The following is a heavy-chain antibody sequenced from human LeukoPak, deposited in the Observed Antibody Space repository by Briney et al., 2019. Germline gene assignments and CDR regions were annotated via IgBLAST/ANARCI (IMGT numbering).Heavy chain of an antibody. J-gene: IGHJ4*02. CDR3: ARDMGRYGSGTFDY. D-gene: IGHD3-10*01. V-gene: IGHV4-59*02. CDR2: TYYSRST. Sequence: SETLSLTCTVSGGSVSSHYWSWIRQPPGKGLEWIGYTYYSRSTIYSPSLQGRVTIKIDTSKNQFSLKLSSVTAADTAVYYCARDMGRYGSGTFDYWGQGTLVTVSS. CDR1: GGSVSSHY.